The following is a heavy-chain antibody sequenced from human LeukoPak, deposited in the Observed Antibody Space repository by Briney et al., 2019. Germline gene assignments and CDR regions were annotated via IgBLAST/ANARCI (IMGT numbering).Heavy chain of an antibody. V-gene: IGHV1-2*02. CDR2: INPNSGST. CDR3: ARDEDASSDNAFDI. CDR1: GYTFTGYY. Sequence: GASVKVSCKASGYTFTGYYMHWVRQAPGQGLEWMGWINPNSGSTKYAQKLQGRVTMTRDTSISTAYMELSRLRSDDTAVYYCARDEDASSDNAFDIWGQGTMVTVSS. D-gene: IGHD3-22*01. J-gene: IGHJ3*02.